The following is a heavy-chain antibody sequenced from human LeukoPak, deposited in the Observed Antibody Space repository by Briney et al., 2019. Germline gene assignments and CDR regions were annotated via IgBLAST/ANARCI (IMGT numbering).Heavy chain of an antibody. J-gene: IGHJ4*02. CDR1: GFTFSSYW. V-gene: IGHV3-7*01. Sequence: GGSLRLSCAASGFTFSSYWMSWVRQAPGKGLEWVANIKQDGSEKYYVDSVKGRFTISRDNAKNTLYLQMNGLRAEDTAVYYCVRAGFSNPYYFDYWGQGTLVTVSS. CDR3: VRAGFSNPYYFDY. CDR2: IKQDGSEK. D-gene: IGHD3-3*01.